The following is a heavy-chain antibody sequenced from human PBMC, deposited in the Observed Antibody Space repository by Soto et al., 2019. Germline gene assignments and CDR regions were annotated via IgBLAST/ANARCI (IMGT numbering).Heavy chain of an antibody. CDR1: GFTFINYG. V-gene: IGHV3-33*01. Sequence: QMQLVESGGGVVQPGRSLRLSCAASGFTFINYGMHWVRQPPGKGLEWVAIIWYDGSNKYYTDSVEGRFTISRDNSKNTVYLQMNSLRAEDTAMYYCAAGEPLNYRGQGTLVTVSS. D-gene: IGHD3-10*01. CDR2: IWYDGSNK. CDR3: AAGEPLNY. J-gene: IGHJ4*02.